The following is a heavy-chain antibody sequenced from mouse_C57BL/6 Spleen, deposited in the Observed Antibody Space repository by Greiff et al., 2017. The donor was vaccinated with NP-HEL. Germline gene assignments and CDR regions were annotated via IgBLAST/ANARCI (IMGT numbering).Heavy chain of an antibody. CDR3: ARVYDDRAGGIDY. CDR2: IYPGDGDT. D-gene: IGHD2-3*01. V-gene: IGHV1-80*01. CDR1: GYAFSSYW. Sequence: QVQLQQSGAELVKPGASVKISCKASGYAFSSYWMNWVKQRPGKGLEWIGQIYPGDGDTNYNGKFKGKATLTADKSSSTAYMQLSSLTSEDSAVYFCARVYDDRAGGIDYWGQGTTLTVSS. J-gene: IGHJ2*01.